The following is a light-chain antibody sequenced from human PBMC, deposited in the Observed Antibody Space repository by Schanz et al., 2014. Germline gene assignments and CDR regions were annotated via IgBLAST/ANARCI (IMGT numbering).Light chain of an antibody. Sequence: QSVLTQPPSASGTPGQTVTISCSGDISNIGSNTVNWYQQLPGTAPKLLIYTNNQRPSGVPDRFSGSKSGTSASLAISGLQAEDEADYYCQSYDSSLSGYVFGTGTKLTVL. J-gene: IGLJ1*01. V-gene: IGLV1-44*01. CDR1: ISNIGSNT. CDR3: QSYDSSLSGYV. CDR2: TNN.